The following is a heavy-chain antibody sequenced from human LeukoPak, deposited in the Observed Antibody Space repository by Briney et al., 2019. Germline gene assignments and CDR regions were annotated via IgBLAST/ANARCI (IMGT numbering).Heavy chain of an antibody. V-gene: IGHV4-34*01. D-gene: IGHD3-10*01. CDR1: GGSFSGYY. CDR2: INHSGST. Sequence: PSETLSLTCAVYGGSFSGYYWSRIRQPPGKGLEWIGEINHSGSTNYNPSLKSRVTISVDTSKNQFSLKLSSVTAADTAVYYCARRRFYGSGSPAFGYWGQGTLVTVSS. CDR3: ARRRFYGSGSPAFGY. J-gene: IGHJ4*02.